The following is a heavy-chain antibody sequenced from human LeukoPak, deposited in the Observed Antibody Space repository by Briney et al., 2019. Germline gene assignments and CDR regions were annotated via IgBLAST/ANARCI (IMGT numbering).Heavy chain of an antibody. J-gene: IGHJ4*02. CDR3: ARDYYGSGSYSGH. Sequence: ASVKVSCKASGYTFTDYYMHWVRQAPGQGLEWMGWINPNSGDTNYAQNYQGRVTMTRDTSISTAYMELSRLRSDDTAVYYCARDYYGSGSYSGHWGQGTLVTVSS. CDR1: GYTFTDYY. V-gene: IGHV1-2*02. CDR2: INPNSGDT. D-gene: IGHD3-10*01.